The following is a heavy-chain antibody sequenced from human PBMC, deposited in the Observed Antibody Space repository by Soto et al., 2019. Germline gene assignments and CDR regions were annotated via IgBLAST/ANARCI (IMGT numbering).Heavy chain of an antibody. V-gene: IGHV1-3*01. Sequence: QVQLVQSGAEVKKPGASVKVSCKASGYTFTSYAMHWVRQAPGQRLERMGWVNAGNGNTQYSQKFQGSVTLTRDTAASTADMELSSLRSEDTAVYYLARDGDSNDGSYYYYGMHVWCQVTTVTVSS. CDR2: VNAGNGNT. CDR3: ARDGDSNDGSYYYYGMHV. J-gene: IGHJ6*02. CDR1: GYTFTSYA. D-gene: IGHD4-4*01.